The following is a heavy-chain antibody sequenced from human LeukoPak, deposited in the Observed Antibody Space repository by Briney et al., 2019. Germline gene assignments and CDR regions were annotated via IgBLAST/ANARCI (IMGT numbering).Heavy chain of an antibody. V-gene: IGHV3-21*01. CDR2: ISSSSSYI. CDR3: ARDGDYGDYLDY. D-gene: IGHD4-17*01. CDR1: GFTFSSYS. J-gene: IGHJ4*02. Sequence: GGSLRLSCAASGFTFSSYSMNWVRQAPGEGLEWVSSISSSSSYIYYADSVKGRFTISRDNAKNSLYLQMNSLRAEDTAVYYCARDGDYGDYLDYWGQGTLVTVSS.